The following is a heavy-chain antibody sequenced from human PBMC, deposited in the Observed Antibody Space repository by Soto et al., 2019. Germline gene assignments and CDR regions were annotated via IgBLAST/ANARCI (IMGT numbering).Heavy chain of an antibody. Sequence: ASETLSLTCAVNGESFSGYYWSWIRQPPGKGLEWIGEIFHGGHTNYSPSLKSRVTISVDTSKNRFSLELTSVTAADTAVYYCARPHYDSNTFYSFFDYWDQGTLVTVSS. D-gene: IGHD3-22*01. CDR3: ARPHYDSNTFYSFFDY. CDR2: IFHGGHT. V-gene: IGHV4-34*12. J-gene: IGHJ4*02. CDR1: GESFSGYY.